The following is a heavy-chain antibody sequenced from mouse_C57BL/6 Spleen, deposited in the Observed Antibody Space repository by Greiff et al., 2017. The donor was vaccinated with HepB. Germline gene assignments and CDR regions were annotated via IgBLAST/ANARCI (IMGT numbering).Heavy chain of an antibody. J-gene: IGHJ1*03. CDR3: ARDYGSSYDWYFDV. D-gene: IGHD1-1*01. CDR1: GFTFSDFY. V-gene: IGHV7-1*01. CDR2: SRNKANDYTT. Sequence: EVMLVESGGGLVQSGRSLRLSCATSGFTFSDFYMEWVRQAPGKGLEWIAASRNKANDYTTEYSASVKGRFIVSRDTSQSILYLQMNALRAEDTAIYYCARDYGSSYDWYFDVWGTGTTVTVSS.